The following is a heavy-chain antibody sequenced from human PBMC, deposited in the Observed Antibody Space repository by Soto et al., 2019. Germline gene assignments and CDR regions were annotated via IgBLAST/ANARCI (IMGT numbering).Heavy chain of an antibody. CDR1: GFTFTSSA. CDR2: IVVGSGNT. J-gene: IGHJ6*03. D-gene: IGHD3-3*02. CDR3: ARHFTVSPWYYYMDV. V-gene: IGHV1-58*01. Sequence: GASVKVSCKASGFTFTSSAVQWVRQARGQRLEWIGWIVVGSGNTNYAQKFQERVTISADKSISTAYLQWSSLKASDTAMYYCARHFTVSPWYYYMDVWGKGTTVTVSS.